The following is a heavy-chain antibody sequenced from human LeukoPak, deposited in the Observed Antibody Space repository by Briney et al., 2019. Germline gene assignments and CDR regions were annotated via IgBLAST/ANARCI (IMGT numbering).Heavy chain of an antibody. D-gene: IGHD6-13*01. J-gene: IGHJ4*02. CDR2: IIPILGIA. CDR1: GGTFSSYA. V-gene: IGHV1-69*04. Sequence: GASVKVSCKASGGTFSSYAISWVRQAPGQGLEWMGRIIPILGIANYAQKFQGRVTITADKSTSTAYMELSSLRSEDTAVYYCAAYSRSWYLDYWGQGTLVTVSS. CDR3: AAYSRSWYLDY.